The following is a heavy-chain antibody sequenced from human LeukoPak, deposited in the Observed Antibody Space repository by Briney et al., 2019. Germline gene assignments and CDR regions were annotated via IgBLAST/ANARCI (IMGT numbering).Heavy chain of an antibody. Sequence: AGSLRLSCAASGLTFSSYSMNWVRQAPGKGLEWVSSISSSRSYIYYADSVKGRFTFARKYTKNSPFLQMNSTSAEDQAEYCAARSPAGRDYSDYWGQGTLVTVSS. V-gene: IGHV3-21*01. J-gene: IGHJ4*02. D-gene: IGHD6-19*01. CDR1: GLTFSSYS. CDR2: ISSSRSYI. CDR3: ARSPAGRDYSDY.